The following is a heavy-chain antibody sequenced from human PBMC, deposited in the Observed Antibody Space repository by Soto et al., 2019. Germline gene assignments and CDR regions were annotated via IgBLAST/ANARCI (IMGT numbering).Heavy chain of an antibody. Sequence: QVQLVQSGAEVKRPGSSVKVSCKTSGGTFSNYAISWVRQAPGEGLEWMGGIIPAFDRPNYAQKFQGRVTLTADESTSTAYMDLTSLRSEDTAVYYCARDTREITRVRGFIPYYVHHMDVWGPGTTVTVAS. CDR3: ARDTREITRVRGFIPYYVHHMDV. CDR2: IIPAFDRP. CDR1: GGTFSNYA. J-gene: IGHJ6*03. V-gene: IGHV1-69*01. D-gene: IGHD3-10*01.